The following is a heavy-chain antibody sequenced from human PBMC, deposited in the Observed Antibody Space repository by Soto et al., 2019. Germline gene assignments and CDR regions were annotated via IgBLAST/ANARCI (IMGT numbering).Heavy chain of an antibody. CDR1: GFKFGTSG. CDR3: ARGREGVYGDYFRSYFDY. Sequence: GSALRLSCAASGFKFGTSGMHWVRQAPGKGLECVAMVWDDGSKKQYSDSVKGRFIISRDNSNNTLYLQMSSLRAEDKAIYYCARGREGVYGDYFRSYFDYWGQGVRVTAPQ. J-gene: IGHJ4*02. D-gene: IGHD6-6*01. V-gene: IGHV3-33*08. CDR2: VWDDGSKK.